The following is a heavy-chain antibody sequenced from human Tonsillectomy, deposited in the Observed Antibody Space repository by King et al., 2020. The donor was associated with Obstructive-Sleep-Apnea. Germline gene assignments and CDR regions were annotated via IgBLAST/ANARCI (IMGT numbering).Heavy chain of an antibody. Sequence: VQLVESGAEVKKPGESLRISCQGSGYSFNSYWITWVRQMPGRGLEWMGMIDPTDSYTNYSPSFQGHVIISADKSISAAYLQWSSLTASDSAMYYCARHRDEEQHFDFWGQGTLVTVSS. CDR3: ARHRDEEQHFDF. J-gene: IGHJ4*02. D-gene: IGHD6-13*01. V-gene: IGHV5-10-1*03. CDR2: IDPTDSYT. CDR1: GYSFNSYW.